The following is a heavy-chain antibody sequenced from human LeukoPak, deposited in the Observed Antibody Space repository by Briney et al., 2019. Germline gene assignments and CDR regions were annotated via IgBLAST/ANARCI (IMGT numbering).Heavy chain of an antibody. CDR1: GFMFIGYG. CDR3: ARSNYYDSRSWGFDI. V-gene: IGHV3-30*02. CDR2: IRYDGRHE. J-gene: IGHJ3*02. Sequence: KSGGSLRLSCEASGFMFIGYGMHWVRQTPGEGLEWVAFIRYDGRHEYYTDSVKGRFTISRDNSKNTLFLQMNSLRAEDTAVYYCARSNYYDSRSWGFDIWGQGTMVTVSS. D-gene: IGHD3-22*01.